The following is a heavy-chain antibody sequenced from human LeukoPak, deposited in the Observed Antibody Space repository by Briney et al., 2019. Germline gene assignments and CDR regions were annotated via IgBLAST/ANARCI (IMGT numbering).Heavy chain of an antibody. Sequence: PSETLSLTCTVSGGSISSSSYYWGWIRHPPGKGLEWIGSIYYSGSTYYNPSLKSRVTISVDTSKNQFSLKLSSVTAADTAVYYCARGTKSYSGYDSNGWGQGTLVTVSS. CDR3: ARGTKSYSGYDSNG. J-gene: IGHJ4*02. CDR1: GGSISSSSYY. CDR2: IYYSGST. D-gene: IGHD5-12*01. V-gene: IGHV4-39*01.